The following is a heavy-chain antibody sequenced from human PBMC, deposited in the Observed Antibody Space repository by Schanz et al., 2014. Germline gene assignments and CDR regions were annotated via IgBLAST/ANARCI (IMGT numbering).Heavy chain of an antibody. CDR2: MNPNSGNT. V-gene: IGHV1-8*02. D-gene: IGHD3-16*01. Sequence: QVQLVQSGAEVKKPGASVRLSCEASGYTFTSYDINWVRQAPGQGLEWMGWMNPNSGNTGYAQKFQGRVTMTRHTSISTAYMELSSLRSEDTAVYYCTKGRTFGRWGQGPLVTVPS. J-gene: IGHJ4*02. CDR1: GYTFTSYD. CDR3: TKGRTFGR.